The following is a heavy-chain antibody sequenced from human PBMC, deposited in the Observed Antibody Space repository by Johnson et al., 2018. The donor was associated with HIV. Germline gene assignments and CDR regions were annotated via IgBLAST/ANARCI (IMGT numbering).Heavy chain of an antibody. D-gene: IGHD4-17*01. J-gene: IGHJ3*02. Sequence: QVQLVESGGGVVQPGRSLRLSCAASAFTFSSYAMHWVRQAPGKGLEWVAVISYDGSNKYYADSVKGRFTISRDNSKNTLYLQMNSLRAEDTAVYYCARPGGDYSAFDIWGQGTMVTVSS. CDR2: ISYDGSNK. CDR3: ARPGGDYSAFDI. CDR1: AFTFSSYA. V-gene: IGHV3-30*04.